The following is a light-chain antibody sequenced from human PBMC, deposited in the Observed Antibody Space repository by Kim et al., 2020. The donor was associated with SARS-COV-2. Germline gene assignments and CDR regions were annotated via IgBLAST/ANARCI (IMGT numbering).Light chain of an antibody. CDR2: AAS. J-gene: IGKJ4*01. CDR1: QNINNH. CDR3: QQNYSSPIT. Sequence: ASVGDRVTITCRASQNINNHLNWYQQKPGRAPKLLIYAASILQSGVPSRFSGSGSGTDFTLTISSLQPEDFATYYCQQNYSSPITFGRGTRVDIK. V-gene: IGKV1-39*01.